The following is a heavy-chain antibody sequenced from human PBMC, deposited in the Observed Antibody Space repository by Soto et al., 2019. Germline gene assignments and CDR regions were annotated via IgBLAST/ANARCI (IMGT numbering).Heavy chain of an antibody. CDR3: ARWESTNYYYCGMDV. V-gene: IGHV5-51*01. D-gene: IGHD1-26*01. Sequence: GESLKISCKGSGYRFTSYWIGWVRQMPGKGLEWMGIIYPGDSDTRYSPSFQGQVTISADKSISTAYLQWSSLKASDTAMYYCARWESTNYYYCGMDVWGQGATVTVSS. CDR2: IYPGDSDT. J-gene: IGHJ6*02. CDR1: GYRFTSYW.